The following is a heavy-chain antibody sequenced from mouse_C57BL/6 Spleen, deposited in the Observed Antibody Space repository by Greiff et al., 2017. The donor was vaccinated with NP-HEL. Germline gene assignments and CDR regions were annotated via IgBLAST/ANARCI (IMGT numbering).Heavy chain of an antibody. CDR1: GYTFTDYY. D-gene: IGHD2-4*01. V-gene: IGHV1-26*01. Sequence: VQLQQSGPELVKPGASVKISCKASGYTFTDYYMNWVKQSHGKSLEWIGDINPNNGGTSYNQKFKGKATLTVDKSSSTAYMELRSLTSEDSAVYYCARVYYDYDEKDYWGQGTTLTVSS. J-gene: IGHJ2*01. CDR3: ARVYYDYDEKDY. CDR2: INPNNGGT.